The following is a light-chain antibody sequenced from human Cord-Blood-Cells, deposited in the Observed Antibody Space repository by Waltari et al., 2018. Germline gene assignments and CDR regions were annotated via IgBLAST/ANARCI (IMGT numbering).Light chain of an antibody. V-gene: IGKV1-5*01. CDR3: QQYNNHPRT. J-gene: IGKJ4*01. Sequence: HMPKTPSTLSASVADRVTITSRASQSISNCLAWYQQKPGKAPKLLIYDASNLETGVPSRFSGSGSGTEFTLTISSLQPDDIATYYCQQYNNHPRTFGGGTKVEIK. CDR1: QSISNC. CDR2: DAS.